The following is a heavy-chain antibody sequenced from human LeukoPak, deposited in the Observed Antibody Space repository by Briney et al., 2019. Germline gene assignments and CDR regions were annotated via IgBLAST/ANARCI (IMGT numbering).Heavy chain of an antibody. Sequence: GESLKISCKGSGYSFTSYGISWVRQAPGQGLEWMGWISAYNGNTNYAQKLQGRVTMTTDTSTSTAYMELRSLRSDDTAVYYCARAFSSWDEPNWFDPWGQGTLVTVSS. J-gene: IGHJ5*02. D-gene: IGHD6-13*01. V-gene: IGHV1-18*01. CDR1: GYSFTSYG. CDR2: ISAYNGNT. CDR3: ARAFSSWDEPNWFDP.